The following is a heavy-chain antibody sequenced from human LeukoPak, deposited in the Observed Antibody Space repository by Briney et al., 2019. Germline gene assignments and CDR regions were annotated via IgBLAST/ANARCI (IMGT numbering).Heavy chain of an antibody. CDR2: IYYSGST. J-gene: IGHJ4*02. Sequence: SETLSLTCTVSGGSISSYYWSWIRQPPGKGLEWIGYIYYSGSTNYNPSLKSRVTISVDTSKNQFSLKLSSVTAADTAVYYCAREFRDIPAANPHLDYWGQGTLVTVSS. CDR1: GGSISSYY. D-gene: IGHD2-2*01. V-gene: IGHV4-59*01. CDR3: AREFRDIPAANPHLDY.